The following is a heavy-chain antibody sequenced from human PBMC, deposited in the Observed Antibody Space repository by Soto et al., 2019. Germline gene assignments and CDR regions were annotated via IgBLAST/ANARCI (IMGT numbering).Heavy chain of an antibody. J-gene: IGHJ5*02. V-gene: IGHV1-18*04. CDR3: AREGGIAVAGRGGWFDP. CDR1: GYTFTSYG. Sequence: ASVKVSCKASGYTFTSYGISWVRQAPGQGLEWMGWISAYNGNTNYAQKLQGRVTMTTDTSTSTAYMELRSLRSDDTAVYYCAREGGIAVAGRGGWFDPWGQGTQVTVSS. D-gene: IGHD6-19*01. CDR2: ISAYNGNT.